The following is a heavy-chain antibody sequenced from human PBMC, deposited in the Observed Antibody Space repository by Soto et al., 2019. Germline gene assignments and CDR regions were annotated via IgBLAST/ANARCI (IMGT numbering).Heavy chain of an antibody. CDR3: ARHPRTVVVVDARYFEL. J-gene: IGHJ4*02. V-gene: IGHV1-69*06. D-gene: IGHD2-21*01. CDR1: GGTFSTYA. CDR2: IIPTFETAA. Sequence: QVHLVQSGAEVKKPGSSVKVSCKASGGTFSTYAISWVRQAPGQGPEWMGGIIPTFETAASYAQKFQGRVMITADKSTGTAYMELSSLRSEDTAMYYCARHPRTVVVVDARYFELWGQGTLVTVSS.